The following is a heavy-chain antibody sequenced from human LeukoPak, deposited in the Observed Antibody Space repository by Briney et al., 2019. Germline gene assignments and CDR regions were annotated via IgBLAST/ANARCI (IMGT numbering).Heavy chain of an antibody. J-gene: IGHJ4*02. D-gene: IGHD3-22*01. V-gene: IGHV1-69*13. CDR3: ARAGYYYDSSGYPYDY. CDR2: IIPIFGTA. Sequence: SVKVSCTASGGTFSSYAISWVRQAPGQGLEWMGGIIPIFGTANYAQKFQGRVTITADESTSTAYMELSSLRSEDTAVYYCARAGYYYDSSGYPYDYWGQGTPVTVSS. CDR1: GGTFSSYA.